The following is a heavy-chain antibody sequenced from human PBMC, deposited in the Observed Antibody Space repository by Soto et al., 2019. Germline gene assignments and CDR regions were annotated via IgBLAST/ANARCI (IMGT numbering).Heavy chain of an antibody. CDR3: ARAGGGFRDGYKTEAFDI. Sequence: EVQLVESGGGLVQPGGSLRLSCAASGFTFSSYWMSWVRQAPGKGLEWVANIKQDGSEKYYVDSVKGRFTISRDNAKNSLYLQMNSLRAEDTAVYYCARAGGGFRDGYKTEAFDIWGQGTMVTVSS. CDR1: GFTFSSYW. V-gene: IGHV3-7*05. D-gene: IGHD5-12*01. CDR2: IKQDGSEK. J-gene: IGHJ3*02.